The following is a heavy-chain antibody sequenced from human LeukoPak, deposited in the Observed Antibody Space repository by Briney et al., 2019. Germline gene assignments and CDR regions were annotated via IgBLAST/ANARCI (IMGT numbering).Heavy chain of an antibody. Sequence: KPGGSLRLSCAASGFTFSKYYMSWIRQAPGKGLEWISYIVNSGGTTSYADSVQGRFTISSDDAKNSLYLQMNSLRAEDTAVYYCRGGYGSGSYSAWGQGIPVTVSS. CDR2: IVNSGGTT. J-gene: IGHJ5*02. D-gene: IGHD3-10*01. V-gene: IGHV3-11*01. CDR1: GFTFSKYY. CDR3: RGGYGSGSYSA.